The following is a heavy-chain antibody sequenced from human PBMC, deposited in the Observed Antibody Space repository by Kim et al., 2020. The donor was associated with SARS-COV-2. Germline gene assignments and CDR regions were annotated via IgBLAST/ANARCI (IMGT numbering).Heavy chain of an antibody. D-gene: IGHD2-15*01. CDR1: GFTFRRIG. V-gene: IGHV3-7*01. J-gene: IGHJ4*01. Sequence: GGSLRLSCVSSGFTFRRIGMNWVRQAPGKGLEWVADINQDGSEKNYVDSVKGRFTISRDNAKNSVYLQMNSLKDEDTGVYYCAGGFDYWGHGTLVIVSS. CDR3: AGGFDY. CDR2: INQDGSEK.